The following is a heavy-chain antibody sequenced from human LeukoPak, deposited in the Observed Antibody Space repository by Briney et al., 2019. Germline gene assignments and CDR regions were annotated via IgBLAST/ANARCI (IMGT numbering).Heavy chain of an antibody. CDR2: ISGSGGST. CDR3: AKGRGYIVVVTGDYFDY. J-gene: IGHJ4*02. D-gene: IGHD2-21*02. Sequence: GGSLRLSCAASGFTFSSYAMSWVRQAPGKGLEWVSAISGSGGSTYYADSVKGRFTISRDNPKNTLYLQMNSLRAEDTAVYYCAKGRGYIVVVTGDYFDYWGQGTLVTVS. CDR1: GFTFSSYA. V-gene: IGHV3-23*01.